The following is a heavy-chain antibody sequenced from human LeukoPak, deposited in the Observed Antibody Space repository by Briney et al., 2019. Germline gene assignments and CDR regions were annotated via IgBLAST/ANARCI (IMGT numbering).Heavy chain of an antibody. CDR2: SIPIFGTA. V-gene: IGHV1-69*01. D-gene: IGHD2-2*01. Sequence: ASVKVSCKASGGTFSSYAISWVRQAPGQGLEWMGGSIPIFGTANYAQKFQGRVTITADESTSTAYMELSSLRSEDTAVYYCARGGSTTSRSVDYWGQGTLVTVSS. CDR1: GGTFSSYA. J-gene: IGHJ4*02. CDR3: ARGGSTTSRSVDY.